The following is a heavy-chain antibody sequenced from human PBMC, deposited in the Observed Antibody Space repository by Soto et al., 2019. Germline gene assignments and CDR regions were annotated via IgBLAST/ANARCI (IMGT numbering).Heavy chain of an antibody. CDR3: ASRRATYYYGSGSYGYYYYGMDV. J-gene: IGHJ6*02. V-gene: IGHV4-34*01. Sequence: SETLSLTCAVYGGSFSGYYWSWIRQPPGKGLEWIGEINHSGSTNYNPSLKSRVTISVDTSKKQFSLKLNSVTAADTAVYYCASRRATYYYGSGSYGYYYYGMDVWGQGTTDT. CDR2: INHSGST. D-gene: IGHD3-10*01. CDR1: GGSFSGYY.